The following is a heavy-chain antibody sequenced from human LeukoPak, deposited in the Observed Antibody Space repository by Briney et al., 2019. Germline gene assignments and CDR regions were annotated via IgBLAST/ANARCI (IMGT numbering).Heavy chain of an antibody. V-gene: IGHV4-4*07. CDR1: AGSISFYY. CDR2: VYISGNT. D-gene: IGHD6-6*01. J-gene: IGHJ5*02. CDR3: AMSKGELVSWFDH. Sequence: SETLSLTCTVSAGSISFYYWSWIRQSAGKRLEWIGRVYISGNTNYNPSLKSRVTMSIDTSKSQFSPNLNSVTAADTAIYYCAMSKGELVSWFDHWGQGILVTVSS.